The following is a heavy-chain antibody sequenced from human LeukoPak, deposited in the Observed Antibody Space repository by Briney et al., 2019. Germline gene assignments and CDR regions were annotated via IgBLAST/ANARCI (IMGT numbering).Heavy chain of an antibody. CDR2: INSDGSST. CDR3: ARAGIAGARWFDP. J-gene: IGHJ5*02. D-gene: IGHD6-13*01. Sequence: GGSLRLSCAASGFTFSSYAMSWVRQAPAKGLVWVSRINSDGSSTSYADSVKGRFTISRDNANNTLYLQMNSLRAEDTAVYYCARAGIAGARWFDPWGQGTLVTVSS. V-gene: IGHV3-74*01. CDR1: GFTFSSYA.